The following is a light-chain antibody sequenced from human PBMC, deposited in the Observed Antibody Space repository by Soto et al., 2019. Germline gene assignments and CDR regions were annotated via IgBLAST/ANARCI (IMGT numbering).Light chain of an antibody. CDR2: KAS. CDR1: QTISSW. Sequence: DIHMTQSPSTLSLSLGDRVTITFLASQTISSWLAWYQQKPGKAPKLLIYKASTLKSGVPSRFSGSGSGTEFTLTISSLQSEDFATYYCQQSYSTPQTFGQGTKVDI. CDR3: QQSYSTPQT. V-gene: IGKV1-5*03. J-gene: IGKJ1*01.